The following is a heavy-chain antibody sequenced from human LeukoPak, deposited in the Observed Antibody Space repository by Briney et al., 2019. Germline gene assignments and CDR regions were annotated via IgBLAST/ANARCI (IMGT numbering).Heavy chain of an antibody. CDR2: ISASGGST. V-gene: IGHV3-23*01. Sequence: PGGSLRLSCAASGFTFSSYAMSWVRQAPGKGLEWASGISASGGSTYYADSVKGRFTISRDNSKNTLYLQMNSLRAEDTAVYYCVKVDPRGRGNNLDAFHIWGQGTMVTVSS. D-gene: IGHD5-18*01. J-gene: IGHJ3*02. CDR1: GFTFSSYA. CDR3: VKVDPRGRGNNLDAFHI.